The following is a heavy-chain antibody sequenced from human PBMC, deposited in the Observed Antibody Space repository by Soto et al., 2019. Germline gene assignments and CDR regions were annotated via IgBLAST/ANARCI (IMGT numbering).Heavy chain of an antibody. CDR1: GGSISYNSYY. J-gene: IGHJ5*02. Sequence: SETLSLTCSVSGGSISYNSYYWGWIRQSPGKGLEWVGGIFYTGTTYYSPSLKDRVTISVDTSKNSFSLNLTSVTATDTAVYFCARLVVVAPVANAWGQGTLVTVS. D-gene: IGHD2-21*01. CDR3: ARLVVVAPVANA. V-gene: IGHV4-39*02. CDR2: IFYTGTT.